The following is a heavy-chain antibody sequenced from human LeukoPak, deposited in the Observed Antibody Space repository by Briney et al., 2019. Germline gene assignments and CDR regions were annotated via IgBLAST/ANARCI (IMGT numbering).Heavy chain of an antibody. D-gene: IGHD2-15*01. CDR1: GGTFSSYA. V-gene: IGHV1-69*05. Sequence: ASVKVSCKASGGTFSSYAISWVRQAPGQRLEWMGRIIPIFGTANYAQKFQGRVTITTDESTSTAYMELSSLRSEDTAVYYCARGEGYCSGGSCLVDYWGQGTLVTVSS. CDR2: IIPIFGTA. J-gene: IGHJ4*02. CDR3: ARGEGYCSGGSCLVDY.